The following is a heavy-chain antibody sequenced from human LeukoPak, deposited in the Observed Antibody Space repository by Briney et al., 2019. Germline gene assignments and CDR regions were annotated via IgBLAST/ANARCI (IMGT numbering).Heavy chain of an antibody. CDR3: ARVGSTYYYGSGSYYTPYYFDY. J-gene: IGHJ4*02. D-gene: IGHD3-10*01. CDR2: IYYSGST. Sequence: SETLSLTCTVSGGSISSSSYYWGWIRQPPGKGLEWIGSIYYSGSTYYNPSLKSRVTISVDTSKNQFSLKLSSVTAADTAVYYCARVGSTYYYGSGSYYTPYYFDYWGQGTLVTVSS. V-gene: IGHV4-39*07. CDR1: GGSISSSSYY.